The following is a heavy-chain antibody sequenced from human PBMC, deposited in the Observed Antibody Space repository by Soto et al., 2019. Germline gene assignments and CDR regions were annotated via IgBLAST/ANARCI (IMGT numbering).Heavy chain of an antibody. Sequence: EVQLVESGGGLVQPGGSLRLSCAASGFTFSSSWMHWVRQAPGEGLVWVSRIYSDGSRTNYADSVQGRFTISRDNAKNTLYLQMNSLRAEDTALYYCARGPTGWYGYDYWGQGTLVTVSS. V-gene: IGHV3-74*01. CDR2: IYSDGSRT. D-gene: IGHD6-19*01. CDR3: ARGPTGWYGYDY. CDR1: GFTFSSSW. J-gene: IGHJ4*02.